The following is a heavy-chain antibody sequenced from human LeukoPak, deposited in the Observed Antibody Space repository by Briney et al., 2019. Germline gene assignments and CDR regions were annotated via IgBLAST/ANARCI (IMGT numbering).Heavy chain of an antibody. V-gene: IGHV4-38-2*01. CDR2: IYHSGNS. J-gene: IGHJ1*01. CDR3: XXXXXXXXXXXYRAEYFQH. CDR1: XXSIXXXYY. Sequence: SXXSIXXXYYWGWIRQPPGKGXXWIGIIYHSGNSYYNPSLKSRVTISVYTSKKQFSLKLSSVTAADTAVYYCXXXXXXXXXXXYRAEYFQHWGQGTLVTVSS.